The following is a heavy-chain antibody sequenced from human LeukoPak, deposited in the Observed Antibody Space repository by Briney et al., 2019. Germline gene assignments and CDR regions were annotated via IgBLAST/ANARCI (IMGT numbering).Heavy chain of an antibody. Sequence: GGSLRLSCAASVFTFSNYAMSWVRQAPGKALEWVSRISGGSTYYADSVKGRFTISRDNSKNTLFLQMNSLRAEDTAVYYCAKGVSSLTFSFDYWGQGTLVTVSS. CDR2: ISGGST. V-gene: IGHV3-23*01. J-gene: IGHJ4*02. CDR1: VFTFSNYA. CDR3: AKGVSSLTFSFDY. D-gene: IGHD6-13*01.